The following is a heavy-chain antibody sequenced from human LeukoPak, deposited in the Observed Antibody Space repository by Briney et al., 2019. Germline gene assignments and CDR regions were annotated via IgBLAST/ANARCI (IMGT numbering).Heavy chain of an antibody. CDR3: ARDSSVVGDY. Sequence: SGYTFTSYXXXXXXQXPGQGLEWMGWISAYNGNTNYAQKLQGRVTMTTDTSTSTAYMELRSLRSDDTAVYYCARDSSVVGDYWGQGTLVTVSS. CDR1: GYTFTSYX. CDR2: ISAYNGNT. J-gene: IGHJ4*02. D-gene: IGHD3-22*01. V-gene: IGHV1-18*01.